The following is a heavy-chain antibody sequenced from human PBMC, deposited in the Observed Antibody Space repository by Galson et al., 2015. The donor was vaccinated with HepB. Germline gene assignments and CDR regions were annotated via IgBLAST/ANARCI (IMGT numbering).Heavy chain of an antibody. CDR3: AKDGRWRSAAGDHFHH. J-gene: IGHJ4*02. CDR2: VSNDGSKK. CDR1: GFNFAHYG. V-gene: IGHV3-30*18. D-gene: IGHD6-13*01. Sequence: RLSCAASGFNFAHYGMHWVRQAPGKGLEWVSFVSNDGSKKYYADSVKGRFTISRDNSQNTVSLQLNSLRLEDSGFYYCAKDGRWRSAAGDHFHHWGQGALVAVSS.